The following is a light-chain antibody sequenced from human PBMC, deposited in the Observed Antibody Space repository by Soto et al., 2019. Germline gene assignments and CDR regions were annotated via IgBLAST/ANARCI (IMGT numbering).Light chain of an antibody. CDR1: ALPRHF. CDR3: QSADNSGNMEV. V-gene: IGLV3-25*02. J-gene: IGLJ1*01. Sequence: YELTQPPSMSVSPAQTAGSTCSGDALPRHFVYWVRQKPGQAPVLVIDQNTRSPSKLPARFSGSASGTKVSLTISGVQADDEADHYCQSADNSGNMEVSGPGTKVT. CDR2: QNT.